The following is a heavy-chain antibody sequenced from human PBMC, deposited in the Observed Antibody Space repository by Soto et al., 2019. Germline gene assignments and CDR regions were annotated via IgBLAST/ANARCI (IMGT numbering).Heavy chain of an antibody. Sequence: PGGSLRLSCAAPGFTFSNAWMSWVRQAPGKGLEWVGRIKSKTDGGTTDYAAPVKGRFTISRDDSKNTLYLQMNSLKTEDAAVYYGTTVVRDGYNFAHFDYWGQGTLVTVSS. CDR2: IKSKTDGGTT. CDR1: GFTFSNAW. D-gene: IGHD5-12*01. J-gene: IGHJ4*02. V-gene: IGHV3-15*01. CDR3: TTVVRDGYNFAHFDY.